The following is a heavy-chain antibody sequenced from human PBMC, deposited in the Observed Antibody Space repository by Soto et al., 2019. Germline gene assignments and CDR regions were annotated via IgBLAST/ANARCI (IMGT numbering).Heavy chain of an antibody. Sequence: PSETLSLTCAVYGGSFSGYYWSWIRQPPGKGLEWIGEINHSGSTNYNPSLKSRVTISVDTSKNQFSLKLSSVTAADTAVYYCARVGSGDYYYYGMDVWGQGTTVTVSS. CDR3: ARVGSGDYYYYGMDV. J-gene: IGHJ6*02. V-gene: IGHV4-34*01. CDR1: GGSFSGYY. CDR2: INHSGST.